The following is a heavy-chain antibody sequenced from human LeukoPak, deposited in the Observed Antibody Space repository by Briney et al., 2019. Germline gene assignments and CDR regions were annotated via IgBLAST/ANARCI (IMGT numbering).Heavy chain of an antibody. V-gene: IGHV3-23*01. D-gene: IGHD4-17*01. J-gene: IGHJ5*02. CDR2: ISGSGGST. CDR3: ATPYGDYEGFWFDP. CDR1: GFTFSSYA. Sequence: GGSLRLSCAASGFTFSSYAMSWVRQAPGKGLEWVSAISGSGGSTYYADSVKGRFTISRDNSKNTLYLQMNSLRAEDTAVYYCATPYGDYEGFWFDPWGQGTLVTVSS.